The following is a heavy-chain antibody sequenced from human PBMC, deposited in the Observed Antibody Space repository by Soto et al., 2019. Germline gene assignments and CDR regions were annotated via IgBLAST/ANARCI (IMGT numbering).Heavy chain of an antibody. CDR2: IFYDGSRK. D-gene: IGHD2-21*02. CDR1: GFTFSRYG. J-gene: IGHJ5*01. V-gene: IGHV3-33*01. CDR3: VREESDCDGNWFGS. Sequence: QVQLVESGGGVVQPGRSLKLSCAASGFTFSRYGMHWVRQAPGKGLEWVAVIFYDGSRKEYEASLKGRFTISRDNSKNTLYLQMNSLRAEDTAMYYCVREESDCDGNWFGSWGQGTLVTVSS.